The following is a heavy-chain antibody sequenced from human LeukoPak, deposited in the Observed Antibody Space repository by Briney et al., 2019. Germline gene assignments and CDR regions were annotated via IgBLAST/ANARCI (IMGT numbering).Heavy chain of an antibody. CDR3: TQSNY. J-gene: IGHJ4*02. CDR1: GFTFSGSP. CDR2: IRSKADNYAT. Sequence: GGSLRLSCAASGFTFSGSPILWVRQASGKGLEWVGRIRSKADNYATAYAASVQGRCTISRDDSKSTAYLQLNSLKTVDTAVYYCTQSNYWGQGALVTVSS. V-gene: IGHV3-73*01.